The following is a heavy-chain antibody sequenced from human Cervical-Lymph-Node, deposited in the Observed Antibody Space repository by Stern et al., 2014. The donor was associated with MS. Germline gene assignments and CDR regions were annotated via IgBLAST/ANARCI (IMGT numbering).Heavy chain of an antibody. CDR2: IGNDGSNQ. CDR3: AKLSVTTDFDH. J-gene: IGHJ4*02. V-gene: IGHV3-30*18. Sequence: QMELVQSGGGVVQPGRSLRLSCAASGFTFSTYGMNWVRQAPRKELEWVAVIGNDGSNQQYVDSVKGRFTISRDNSKNMLYLQMNSLRVDDTAVYYCAKLSVTTDFDHWGQGTLVSVSS. D-gene: IGHD4-17*01. CDR1: GFTFSTYG.